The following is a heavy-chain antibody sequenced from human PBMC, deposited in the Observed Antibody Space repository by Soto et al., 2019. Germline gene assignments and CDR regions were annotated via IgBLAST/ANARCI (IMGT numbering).Heavy chain of an antibody. CDR3: ARGGTTTRTTPTRGLDP. CDR1: GFTFSNVV. CDR2: ISESGDRA. V-gene: IGHV3-23*01. D-gene: IGHD3-16*01. J-gene: IGHJ5*02. Sequence: ERLLLDSGGDLVQSGGSLRLSCAASGFTFSNVVMSWVRQAPGKGPEWVSSISESGDRADYADSVKGRFTISRDNSKNTLYLQMNSLRPEDTAIYYCARGGTTTRTTPTRGLDPWGQGTLVTVSS.